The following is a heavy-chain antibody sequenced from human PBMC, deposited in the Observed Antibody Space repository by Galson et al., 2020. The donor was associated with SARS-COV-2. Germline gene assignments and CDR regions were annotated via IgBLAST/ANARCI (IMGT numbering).Heavy chain of an antibody. CDR3: ATPDSSGYLPRD. J-gene: IGHJ4*02. CDR2: ISKDGSQR. D-gene: IGHD3-22*01. Sequence: GGSMRLSCAASEFTFSDYGMHWVRRAPGKGLEWVAIISKDGSQRYYADSVKGRFTISRDNSKDTLYLQMNSLRPEDTALYYCATPDSSGYLPRDWGQGTQVTVSS. CDR1: EFTFSDYG. V-gene: IGHV3-30*06.